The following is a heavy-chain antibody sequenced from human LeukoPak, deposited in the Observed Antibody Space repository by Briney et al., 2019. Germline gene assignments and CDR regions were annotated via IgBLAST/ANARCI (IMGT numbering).Heavy chain of an antibody. V-gene: IGHV5-51*01. D-gene: IGHD4-17*01. CDR3: ARHLATVTASRQYYYYGMDV. CDR1: GFSFTFTKNW. J-gene: IGHJ6*02. Sequence: GESLKISCKASGFSFTFTKNWIGWVRQVPGKGLEWMGIIYLVPSDIRYNPSFQGQVTISVDKSISTTYLQWSSLNASDTAIYYCARHLATVTASRQYYYYGMDVWGQGATVTV. CDR2: IYLVPSDI.